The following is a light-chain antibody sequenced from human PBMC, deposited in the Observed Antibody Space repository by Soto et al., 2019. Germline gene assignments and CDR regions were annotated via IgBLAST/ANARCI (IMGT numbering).Light chain of an antibody. CDR2: DVS. J-gene: IGLJ1*01. CDR1: STDGGGYNY. Sequence: HSALTQPRSVSGSPGQSVNISCTGTSTDGGGYNYVSWYQQHPGKVPKLMLYDVSKRPSGVPDRFSGSKSGNTASLTISGLQAEDEADYYCCSYAGRDTLYVFGSGTKLTVL. CDR3: CSYAGRDTLYV. V-gene: IGLV2-11*01.